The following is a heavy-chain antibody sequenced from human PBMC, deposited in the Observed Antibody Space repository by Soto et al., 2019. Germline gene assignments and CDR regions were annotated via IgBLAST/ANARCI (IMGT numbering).Heavy chain of an antibody. CDR2: INHSGST. V-gene: IGHV4-34*01. CDR1: GGSFSGYY. Sequence: ETLSLTCAVYGGSFSGYYWSWIRQPPGKGLEWIGEINHSGSTNYNPSLKSRVTISVDTSKNQFSLKLSSVTAADTAVYYCARNVDIGAVFDYWGQGTLVTVSS. D-gene: IGHD2-15*01. J-gene: IGHJ4*02. CDR3: ARNVDIGAVFDY.